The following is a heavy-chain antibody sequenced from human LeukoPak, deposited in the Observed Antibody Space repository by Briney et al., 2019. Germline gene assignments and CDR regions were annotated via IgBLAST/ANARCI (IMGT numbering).Heavy chain of an antibody. V-gene: IGHV3-30-3*01. J-gene: IGHJ4*02. D-gene: IGHD1-26*01. CDR3: ARDLIVGAPDYFDY. Sequence: GGSLRLSCVASGFTFINYAMHWVRQAPGKGLEWVTVIAYDGSITFYADSVKGRFTISIDDSKNTLYLEMNSLRAEDTAIYFCARDLIVGAPDYFDYWGQGTLVTVSS. CDR2: IAYDGSIT. CDR1: GFTFINYA.